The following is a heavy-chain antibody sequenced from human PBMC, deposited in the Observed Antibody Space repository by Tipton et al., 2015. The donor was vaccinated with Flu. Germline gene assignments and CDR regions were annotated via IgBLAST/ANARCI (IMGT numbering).Heavy chain of an antibody. J-gene: IGHJ4*02. CDR1: GGSISSSSYY. V-gene: IGHV4-39*01. D-gene: IGHD6-19*01. CDR2: IYYSGST. Sequence: TLSLTCTVSGGSISSSSYYWGWIRQPPGKGLEWIGSIYYSGSTYYNPSLKSRVTISVDTSKSQFSLKLSSVTAADTAVYYCARQRPDSSGWLFDYWGQGTLVTVSS. CDR3: ARQRPDSSGWLFDY.